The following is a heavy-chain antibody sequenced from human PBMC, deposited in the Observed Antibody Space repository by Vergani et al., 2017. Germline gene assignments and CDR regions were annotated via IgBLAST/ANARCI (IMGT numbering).Heavy chain of an antibody. J-gene: IGHJ4*02. CDR2: IYYSGST. CDR3: ARGTNCSGGSGDVDY. D-gene: IGHD2-15*01. CDR1: GGSISSYY. Sequence: QVQLQESGPGLVKPSETLSLTCTVSGGSISSYYWSWIRQPPGKGLEWIGYIYYSGSTNYNPSLKSRVTISVDTSKNQFSLKLSSVTAADTAVYYCARGTNCSGGSGDVDYWGQGTLVTVSS. V-gene: IGHV4-59*01.